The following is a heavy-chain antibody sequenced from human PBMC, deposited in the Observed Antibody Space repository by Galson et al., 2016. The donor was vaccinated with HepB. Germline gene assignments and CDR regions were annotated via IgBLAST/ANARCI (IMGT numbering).Heavy chain of an antibody. CDR1: GFFFSGRA. J-gene: IGHJ4*02. CDR2: INRYGATT. V-gene: IGHV3-23*01. D-gene: IGHD4/OR15-4a*01. CDR3: ARDDYSGGRGSPDY. Sequence: SLRLSCAASGFFFSGRAMSWVRQAPEKGLEWVSGINRYGATTGYAASVKGRFTISRDNSNNTLYLQMNSLRTEDTAVYYCARDDYSGGRGSPDYWGQGTLVTVSS.